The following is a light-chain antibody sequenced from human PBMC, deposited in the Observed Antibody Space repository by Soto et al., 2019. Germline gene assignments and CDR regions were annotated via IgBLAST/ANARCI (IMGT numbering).Light chain of an antibody. Sequence: DIQMTQSPSSLSASAGDRVTITCQATHDITNFLNWYQQKPGKAPKLLINDASNLETGVPSRFSESGSGTYFTFTISSLQPEDIATYYCQQYESLPITFGGGTKVEIK. CDR1: HDITNF. V-gene: IGKV1-33*01. J-gene: IGKJ4*01. CDR3: QQYESLPIT. CDR2: DAS.